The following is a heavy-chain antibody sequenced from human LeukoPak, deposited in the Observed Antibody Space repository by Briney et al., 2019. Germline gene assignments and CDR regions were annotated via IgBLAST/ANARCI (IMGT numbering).Heavy chain of an antibody. D-gene: IGHD3-22*01. Sequence: SETLSLTCTVSGGSISSYYWSWIRQPPGKGLEWIGYIYYSGSTNYNPSLKSRVTISVDTSKNQFSLKLSSVTAADTAVYYCARGAYYYESSGYFTFHIWGQGTMVTVSS. V-gene: IGHV4-59*12. J-gene: IGHJ3*02. CDR3: ARGAYYYESSGYFTFHI. CDR2: IYYSGST. CDR1: GGSISSYY.